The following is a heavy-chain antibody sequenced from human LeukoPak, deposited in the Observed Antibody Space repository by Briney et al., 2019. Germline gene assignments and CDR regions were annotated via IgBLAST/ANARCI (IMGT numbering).Heavy chain of an antibody. CDR1: GFTFSSYW. CDR2: INQDGSEE. V-gene: IGHV3-7*03. J-gene: IGHJ4*02. CDR3: ATELPGGKGYFDY. D-gene: IGHD1-7*01. Sequence: GGSLRLSCAASGFTFSSYWMSWVRQAPGKGLEWVANINQDGSEEYYVDSVNGRFTISRDNAKNSLYLQMNSLRAEDTAVYYCATELPGGKGYFDYWGRGTLVTVSS.